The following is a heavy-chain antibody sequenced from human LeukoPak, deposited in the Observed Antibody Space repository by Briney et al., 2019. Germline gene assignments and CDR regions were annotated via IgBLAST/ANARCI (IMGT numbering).Heavy chain of an antibody. CDR3: ARGAHHFWSGYYEARYYYGMDV. CDR1: GFTFSSYA. Sequence: GGSLRLSCAASGFTFSSYAMHWVRQAPGKGLEWVAVISYDGSNKYYADSAKGRFTISRDNSKNTLYLQMNSLRAEDTAVYYCARGAHHFWSGYYEARYYYGMDVWGQGTTVTVSS. V-gene: IGHV3-30-3*01. D-gene: IGHD3-3*02. J-gene: IGHJ6*02. CDR2: ISYDGSNK.